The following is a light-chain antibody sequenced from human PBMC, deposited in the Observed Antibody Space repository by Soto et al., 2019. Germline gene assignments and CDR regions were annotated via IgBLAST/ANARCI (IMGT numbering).Light chain of an antibody. J-gene: IGKJ1*01. CDR3: QQYNNWPRT. Sequence: IVMTQSPATLSVSPGERATLSCRASQSVSSNLAWYQQKPGQAPRLLIYGASTRATGIPARFGGSGSGTEFTLTISSLQSEDFAVYYCQQYNNWPRTFGRGTKVDIK. CDR2: GAS. V-gene: IGKV3-15*01. CDR1: QSVSSN.